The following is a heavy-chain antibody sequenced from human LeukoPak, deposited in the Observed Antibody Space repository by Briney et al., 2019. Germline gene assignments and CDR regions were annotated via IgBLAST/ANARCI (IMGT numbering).Heavy chain of an antibody. D-gene: IGHD2-8*01. Sequence: GGSLRLSCAASGFTFSSHWMSWVRQAPGKGLEWVANINQDGSEKYYVDSVRGRFTISRDNAKNSLYVQMTSLRAEDTAVYYCCTWDSGDWGQGILVTVSS. CDR2: INQDGSEK. V-gene: IGHV3-7*05. CDR1: GFTFSSHW. J-gene: IGHJ4*02. CDR3: CTWDSGD.